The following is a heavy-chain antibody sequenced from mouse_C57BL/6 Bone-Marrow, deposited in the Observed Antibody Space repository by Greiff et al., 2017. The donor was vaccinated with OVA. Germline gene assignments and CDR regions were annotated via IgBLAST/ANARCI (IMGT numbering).Heavy chain of an antibody. CDR1: GFTFSDYG. V-gene: IGHV5-15*01. Sequence: EVQGVESGGGLVQPGGSLKLSCAASGFTFSDYGMAWVRQAPRKGPEWVAFISNLAYSIYYADTVTGRFTISRENAKNTLYLEMSSLRSEDTAMYYCARQGNWYFDVWGTGTTVTVSS. J-gene: IGHJ1*03. CDR3: ARQGNWYFDV. CDR2: ISNLAYSI.